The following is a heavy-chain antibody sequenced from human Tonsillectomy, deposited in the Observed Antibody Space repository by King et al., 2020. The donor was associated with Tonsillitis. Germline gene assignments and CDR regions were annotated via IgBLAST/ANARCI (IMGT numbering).Heavy chain of an antibody. CDR2: IKQDGSEK. J-gene: IGHJ6*03. Sequence: EVQLVESGGGLVQPGGSLRLSCAASGFTFNRYWMTWVRQTPGKGLEWEANIKQDGSEKYYVEFVKGRFTISRDNAKNSLYLQMNSLRAADTAMFYCASVGSTYTYYYSYYYMDVWGKGTTVTVSS. CDR3: ASVGSTYTYYYSYYYMDV. D-gene: IGHD4-11*01. CDR1: GFTFNRYW. V-gene: IGHV3-7*03.